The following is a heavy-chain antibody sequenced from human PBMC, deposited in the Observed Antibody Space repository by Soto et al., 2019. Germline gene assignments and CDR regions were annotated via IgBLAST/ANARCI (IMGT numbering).Heavy chain of an antibody. CDR1: GFTFDDYA. D-gene: IGHD6-19*01. CDR3: AKGDDSSGWSHWYFDL. Sequence: GGSLRLSCAASGFTFDDYAMHWVRQAPGKGLEWVSGISWNSGSIGYADSVKGRFTISRDNAKNSLYLQMNSLRAEDTALYYCAKGDDSSGWSHWYFDLWGRGTLVTVSS. CDR2: ISWNSGSI. V-gene: IGHV3-9*01. J-gene: IGHJ2*01.